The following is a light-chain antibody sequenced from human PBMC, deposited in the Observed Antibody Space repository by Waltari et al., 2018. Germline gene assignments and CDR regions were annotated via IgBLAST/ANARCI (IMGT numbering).Light chain of an antibody. Sequence: QSALTQPASVSGSPGQSITISCTGTSSDAGGYNYVSWYQQHPGKAPKLMIYEVSNRPSGVSNLFSGSKSGNTASLTISGLQAEDEADYYCSSYTSSSILVFGGGTKLTVL. CDR1: SSDAGGYNY. V-gene: IGLV2-14*01. CDR2: EVS. CDR3: SSYTSSSILV. J-gene: IGLJ3*02.